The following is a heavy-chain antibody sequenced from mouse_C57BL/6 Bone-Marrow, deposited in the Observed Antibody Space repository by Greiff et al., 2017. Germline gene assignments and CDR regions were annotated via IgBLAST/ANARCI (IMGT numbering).Heavy chain of an antibody. CDR2: INPNNGGT. V-gene: IGHV1-26*01. J-gene: IGHJ4*01. D-gene: IGHD2-3*01. Sequence: EVQLQQSGPELVKPGASVKISCKASGYTFTDYYMNWVKQSHGKSLEWIGDINPNNGGTSYNQKFKGKATLTVDKSSSTAYMELRSLTSEDSAVYYCAIYDCYYDAMDYGGQGTSVTVSS. CDR1: GYTFTDYY. CDR3: AIYDCYYDAMDY.